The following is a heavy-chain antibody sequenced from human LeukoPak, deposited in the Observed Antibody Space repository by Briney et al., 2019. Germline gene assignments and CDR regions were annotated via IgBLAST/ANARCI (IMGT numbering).Heavy chain of an antibody. CDR1: GGSISSYY. CDR3: ARGVYIAAAQYGY. Sequence: SETLSLTCTVSGGSISSYYWSWIRQPPGKGLEWIGYIYYSGTTNYNPSLKSRVTISVDTSNNHISLKLSSVTAADTAVYHCARGVYIAAAQYGYWGQGTLVTVSS. J-gene: IGHJ4*02. CDR2: IYYSGTT. D-gene: IGHD6-13*01. V-gene: IGHV4-59*12.